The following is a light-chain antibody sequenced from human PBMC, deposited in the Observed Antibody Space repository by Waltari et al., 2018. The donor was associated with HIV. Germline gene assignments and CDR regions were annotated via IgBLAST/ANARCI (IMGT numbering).Light chain of an antibody. CDR2: RNN. CDR1: SSHLGSNY. Sequence: QAVLTPPPSASGTPGQRVTISCSGSSSHLGSNYVYWYQQRPGTAPKLLIYRNNKRPSWVPDRFSGSTSGTSASLAISGLRSEDETNYYCAAWDDSLSGLVFGGGTKLTVL. V-gene: IGLV1-47*01. J-gene: IGLJ3*02. CDR3: AAWDDSLSGLV.